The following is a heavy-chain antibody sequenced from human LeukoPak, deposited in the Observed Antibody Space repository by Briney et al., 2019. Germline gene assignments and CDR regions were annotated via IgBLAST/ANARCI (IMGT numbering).Heavy chain of an antibody. CDR1: GFTFSSYA. D-gene: IGHD2-2*01. CDR3: ARDRSHCSSTSCPWRDYYYYMDV. J-gene: IGHJ6*03. V-gene: IGHV3-64*01. Sequence: GGSLRLSCAASGFTFSSYAMHWVRQAPGKGLEYVSAISSNGGSTYYANSVKGRFTISRDNSKNTLYLQMGSLRAEDMAVYYCARDRSHCSSTSCPWRDYYYYMDVWGKGTTVTISS. CDR2: ISSNGGST.